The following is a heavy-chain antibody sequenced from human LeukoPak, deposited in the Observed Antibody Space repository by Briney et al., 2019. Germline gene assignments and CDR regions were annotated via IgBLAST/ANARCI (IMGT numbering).Heavy chain of an antibody. D-gene: IGHD6-13*01. J-gene: IGHJ4*02. V-gene: IGHV1-46*01. Sequence: ASVKVSCKASGYTFTGYYMHWVRQAPGQGLEWMGIINPSGGSTSYAQKFQGRVTMTRDTSTSTVYMELSSLRSEDTAVYYCARDRDRYSSSWYVGYYFDYWGQGTLVTVSS. CDR3: ARDRDRYSSSWYVGYYFDY. CDR2: INPSGGST. CDR1: GYTFTGYY.